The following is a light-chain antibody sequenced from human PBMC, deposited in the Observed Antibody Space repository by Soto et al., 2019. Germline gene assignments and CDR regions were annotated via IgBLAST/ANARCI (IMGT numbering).Light chain of an antibody. CDR3: QSYDSSLSAWV. CDR1: STNIGAGYD. CDR2: GNS. V-gene: IGLV1-40*01. J-gene: IGLJ3*02. Sequence: QSVLTQPPSVSGAPGQRVTISCTGSSTNIGAGYDVHWYQQLPGTAPKLLIYGNSHRPSGVPDRFSGSKSGTSASLAITGLQAEYEADYFCQSYDSSLSAWVFGGGTKLTV.